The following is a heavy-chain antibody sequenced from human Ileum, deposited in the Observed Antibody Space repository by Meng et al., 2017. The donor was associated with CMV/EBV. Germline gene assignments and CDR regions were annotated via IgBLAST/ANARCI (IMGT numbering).Heavy chain of an antibody. CDR1: GGTFSSYA. V-gene: IGHV1-69*10. Sequence: SVKVSCKASGGTFSSYAISWVRQAPGQGLEWMGGIIPILGIANYAQKFQGRVTITADKSTSTAYMELSSLRSEDTAVYYCARGTGIAAAGTGVYYYYGMDVWGQGTTVTVSS. D-gene: IGHD6-13*01. J-gene: IGHJ6*02. CDR3: ARGTGIAAAGTGVYYYYGMDV. CDR2: IIPILGIA.